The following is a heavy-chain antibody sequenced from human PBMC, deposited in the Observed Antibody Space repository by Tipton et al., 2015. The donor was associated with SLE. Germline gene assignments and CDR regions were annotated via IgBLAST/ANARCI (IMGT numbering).Heavy chain of an antibody. CDR3: AKDARYSSDSRGMDV. D-gene: IGHD6-19*01. J-gene: IGHJ6*02. Sequence: GSLRLSCAASGLTFTSYWMTWVRQAPGRGPEWVANIKPDGTTEYYADSVKGRFTISRDNSKNSLYLEMSSLRVEDTALYYCAKDARYSSDSRGMDVWGQGTTVTVSS. CDR1: GLTFTSYW. V-gene: IGHV3-7*03. CDR2: IKPDGTTE.